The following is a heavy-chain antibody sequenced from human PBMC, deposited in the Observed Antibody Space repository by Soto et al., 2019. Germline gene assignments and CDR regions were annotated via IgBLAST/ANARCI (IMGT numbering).Heavy chain of an antibody. V-gene: IGHV1-2*02. J-gene: IGHJ4*02. CDR2: INPNSGGT. CDR3: ASENSWYPDCFDY. CDR1: GYTFTGYY. Sequence: QVQLVQSGAEVKKPGASVKVSCKASGYTFTGYYMHWVRQAPGQGLEWMGWINPNSGGTNYGQKFQGRVTMTRDTSLSTAYMELSRLRSDDTSVYYCASENSWYPDCFDYWGQGTLVTVSS. D-gene: IGHD6-13*01.